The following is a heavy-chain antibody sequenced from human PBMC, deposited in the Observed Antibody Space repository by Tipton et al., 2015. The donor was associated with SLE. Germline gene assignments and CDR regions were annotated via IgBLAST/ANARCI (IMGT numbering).Heavy chain of an antibody. V-gene: IGHV4-4*08. J-gene: IGHJ4*02. CDR1: GGSISSYY. CDR3: TRGALLLWFGD. Sequence: TLSLTCTVSGGSISSYYWSWIRPPPGKGLEWIGDIYSSGRTNYNPSLKSRVTISVDTSKNHFSLKLTSVTAADTAVYYCTRGALLLWFGDWGQGTRVTVSS. D-gene: IGHD3-10*01. CDR2: IYSSGRT.